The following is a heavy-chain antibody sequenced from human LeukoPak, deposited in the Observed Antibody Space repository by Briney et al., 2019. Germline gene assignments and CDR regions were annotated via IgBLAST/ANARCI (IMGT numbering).Heavy chain of an antibody. CDR1: GFTFSSYW. V-gene: IGHV3-33*08. D-gene: IGHD1-26*01. J-gene: IGHJ4*02. CDR2: IWYDGSNK. Sequence: GGSLRLSCAASGFTFSSYWMHWVRQAPGKGLEWVAVIWYDGSNKYYADSVKGRFTISRDNSKNTLYLQMNSLRAEDTAVYYCAREDGAGVGGVIDCWGQGTLVTVSS. CDR3: AREDGAGVGGVIDC.